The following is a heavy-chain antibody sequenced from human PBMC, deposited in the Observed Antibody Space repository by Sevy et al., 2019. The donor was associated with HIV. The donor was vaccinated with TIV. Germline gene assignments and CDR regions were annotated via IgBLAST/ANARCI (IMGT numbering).Heavy chain of an antibody. J-gene: IGHJ4*02. V-gene: IGHV1-2*02. CDR2: INPDSRGP. CDR1: GYTFTGYY. Sequence: AAVKVSCKASGYTFTGYYMHWMGQAPGQGLEWMGWINPDSRGPIYTPKFQGRVTLSRDTSISTAYMDLSRLKSDDTAVYYCVRDDRDGYFEYWGQGTLVTVS. CDR3: VRDDRDGYFEY.